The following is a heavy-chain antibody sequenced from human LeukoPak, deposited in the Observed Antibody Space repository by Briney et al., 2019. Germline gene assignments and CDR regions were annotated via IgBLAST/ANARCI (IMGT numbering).Heavy chain of an antibody. D-gene: IGHD2-2*01. CDR2: IYYSGST. CDR3: ATLVPADYYYYMDV. Sequence: SETLSLTCTVSGGSISSYYWSWIRQHPGKGLEWIGYIYYSGSTYYNPSLKSRVTISVDTAKNQFSLKLSSVTAADTAVFYCATLVPADYYYYMDVWGKGTTVTVSS. J-gene: IGHJ6*03. V-gene: IGHV4-59*06. CDR1: GGSISSYY.